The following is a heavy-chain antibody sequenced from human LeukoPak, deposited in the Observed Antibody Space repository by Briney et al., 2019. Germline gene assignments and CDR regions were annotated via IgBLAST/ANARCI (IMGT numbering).Heavy chain of an antibody. D-gene: IGHD1-1*01. J-gene: IGHJ4*02. V-gene: IGHV1-18*01. CDR2: ISANNGDT. CDR1: GYTFTSYG. CDR3: ARESHETREDY. Sequence: ASVKVSCKASGYTFTSYGISWERQAPGQGLEWMGWISANNGDTDYPPKLQDRVTMTTDTYTSTAYMELRSLRSDDTAMYYCARESHETREDYWGQGTLVTVSS.